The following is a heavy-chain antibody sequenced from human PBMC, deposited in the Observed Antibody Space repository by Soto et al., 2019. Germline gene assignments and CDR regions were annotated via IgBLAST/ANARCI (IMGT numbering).Heavy chain of an antibody. CDR3: AKAASPGIAVAGTLKY. J-gene: IGHJ4*02. V-gene: IGHV3-23*01. Sequence: GGSLRLSCAASGFTFSSYAMSWVRQAPGKGLEWVSAISGSGGSTYYADSVKGRFTISRDNSKNTLYLQMNSLRAEDTAVYYCAKAASPGIAVAGTLKYWGQGTLVTVSS. CDR1: GFTFSSYA. D-gene: IGHD6-19*01. CDR2: ISGSGGST.